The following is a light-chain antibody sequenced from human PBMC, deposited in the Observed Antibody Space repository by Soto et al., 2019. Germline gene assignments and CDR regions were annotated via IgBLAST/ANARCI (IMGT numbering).Light chain of an antibody. V-gene: IGKV3-11*01. CDR3: QQRGHWPS. CDR1: QSLDNY. CDR2: VAS. J-gene: IGKJ4*01. Sequence: EIVLTQSQATLSLSPGERATLSCRASQSLDNYLAWYQHKPGQAPRLLIYVASTRATDIPPRFSGSGSGTDFTLTISSLEPDDFAVYYCQQRGHWPSFGGGTKVQIK.